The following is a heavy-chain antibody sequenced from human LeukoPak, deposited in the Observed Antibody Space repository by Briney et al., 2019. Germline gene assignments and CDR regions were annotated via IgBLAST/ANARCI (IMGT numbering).Heavy chain of an antibody. CDR2: INAGNGNT. CDR1: GHTFTSYA. Sequence: ASVKVSCKASGHTFTSYAMHWVRQAPGQRLEWMGWINAGNGNTKYSQKFQGRVTMTRDTSTNTVYMELNSLRSEDTALYYCARALSLGAAGTLDYWGQGTLVTVSS. J-gene: IGHJ4*02. V-gene: IGHV1-3*01. CDR3: ARALSLGAAGTLDY. D-gene: IGHD6-13*01.